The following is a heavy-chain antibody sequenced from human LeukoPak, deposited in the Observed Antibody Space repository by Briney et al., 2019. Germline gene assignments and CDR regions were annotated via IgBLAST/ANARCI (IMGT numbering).Heavy chain of an antibody. CDR3: ARAGIAARPRYYGMDV. D-gene: IGHD6-6*01. J-gene: IGHJ6*02. CDR1: GFTFSSYS. Sequence: GGSLRLSCAASGFTFSSYSMNWVRQAPGKGLEWVSSISSSSSYIYCADSVKGRFTISRDNAKNSLYLQMNSLRAEDTAVYYCARAGIAARPRYYGMDVWGQGTTVTVSS. V-gene: IGHV3-21*01. CDR2: ISSSSSYI.